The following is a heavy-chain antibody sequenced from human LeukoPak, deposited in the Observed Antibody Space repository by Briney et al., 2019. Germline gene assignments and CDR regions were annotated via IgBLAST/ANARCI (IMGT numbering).Heavy chain of an antibody. CDR2: ISGSGGST. Sequence: PGGSLRLSCAASGFTFSSYAMSWVRQAPGKGLEWVSAISGSGGSTYYADSAKGRFTISRENSKNTLYLQMNSLRAEDTAVYYCATLHVDYYGSGSYDDAFDIWGQGTMVTVSS. J-gene: IGHJ3*02. CDR1: GFTFSSYA. CDR3: ATLHVDYYGSGSYDDAFDI. D-gene: IGHD3-10*01. V-gene: IGHV3-23*01.